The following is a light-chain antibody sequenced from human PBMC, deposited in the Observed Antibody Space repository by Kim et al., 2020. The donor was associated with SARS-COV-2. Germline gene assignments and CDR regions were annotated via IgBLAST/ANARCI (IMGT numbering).Light chain of an antibody. CDR2: EVT. CDR3: SSFAGSNHVV. V-gene: IGLV2-8*01. CDR1: SSDVGGYNY. J-gene: IGLJ1*01. Sequence: QSALTQPPSASGSPGQSVTISCTGTSSDVGGYNYVSWYQQHPGKAPKLMIYEVTKRPSGVPDRFSGSKSGNTASLTVSGLQAEDEADYYCSSFAGSNHVVFGNGTKVTVL.